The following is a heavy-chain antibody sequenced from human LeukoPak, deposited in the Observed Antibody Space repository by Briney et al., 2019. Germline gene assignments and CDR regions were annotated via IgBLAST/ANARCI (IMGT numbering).Heavy chain of an antibody. V-gene: IGHV3-23*01. CDR1: GFTFSSYT. Sequence: GGSLRLSCAASGFTFSSYTMSWVRRAPGKGLEWVSAISGSSDSTYYGDSVKGRFSISRDNSKNTLYLQMNRLRAEDTAVYYCAKASSTIFGVVIKREYYFDYWGQGTLVTVSS. J-gene: IGHJ4*02. CDR2: ISGSSDST. D-gene: IGHD3-3*01. CDR3: AKASSTIFGVVIKREYYFDY.